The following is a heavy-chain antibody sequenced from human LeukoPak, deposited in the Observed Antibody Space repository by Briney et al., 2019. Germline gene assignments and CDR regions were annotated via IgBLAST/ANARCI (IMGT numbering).Heavy chain of an antibody. CDR2: ISSDGGNR. Sequence: TGGSLRLSCAASGFTSSSYAMHWVRRAPGKALEWVATISSDGGNRYYSDSVKGRFTISRDNSKNTLYLQMNSLRPEDTAVFHCARGRAVTGSTVIDYWGQGTLVTVPS. CDR3: ARGRAVTGSTVIDY. CDR1: GFTSSSYA. D-gene: IGHD6-19*01. J-gene: IGHJ4*02. V-gene: IGHV3-30-3*01.